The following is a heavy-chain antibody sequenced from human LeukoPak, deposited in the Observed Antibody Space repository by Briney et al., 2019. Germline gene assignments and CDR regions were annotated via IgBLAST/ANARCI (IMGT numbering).Heavy chain of an antibody. Sequence: GGSLRLSCAASGFTFSSYSMNWVRQAPGKGLEGVSYISSSSSTISYADSVKGRFTISRDNAKNSLYLQMNSLRAEDTAVYYCARHRAAYNWNYVETVHWGQGTLVTVSS. CDR2: ISSSSSTI. J-gene: IGHJ4*02. D-gene: IGHD1-7*01. V-gene: IGHV3-48*01. CDR1: GFTFSSYS. CDR3: ARHRAAYNWNYVETVH.